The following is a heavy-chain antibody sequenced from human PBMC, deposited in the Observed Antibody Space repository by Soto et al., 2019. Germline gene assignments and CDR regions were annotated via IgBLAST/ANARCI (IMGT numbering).Heavy chain of an antibody. Sequence: SETLSLTCTVSGGSISGYYWSWIRQPPGKGLEWIGNIYYSGSTNYNPSLKSRVTISVDTSKNHFSLKLSAVTAADTAVYYCARDGLQYGGYYYYGMDVWGQGTTVTVSS. J-gene: IGHJ6*02. V-gene: IGHV4-59*01. CDR1: GGSISGYY. CDR3: ARDGLQYGGYYYYGMDV. CDR2: IYYSGST. D-gene: IGHD4-4*01.